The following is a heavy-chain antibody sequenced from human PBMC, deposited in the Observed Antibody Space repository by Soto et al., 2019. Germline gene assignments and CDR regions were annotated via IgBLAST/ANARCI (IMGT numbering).Heavy chain of an antibody. J-gene: IGHJ4*02. CDR2: IYPSDSDT. V-gene: IGHV5-51*01. D-gene: IGHD2-8*01. CDR3: GGDVGSCSDGVCRIIDS. Sequence: PGESLKISCRASGYSFSTYWIAWVRQMPGKGLEWMGIIYPSDSDTRYSPSFQGQVTISADKYISTAYLQWSSLKASDTAMYYWGGDVGSCSDGVCRIIDSWRQGSMVAVSS. CDR1: GYSFSTYW.